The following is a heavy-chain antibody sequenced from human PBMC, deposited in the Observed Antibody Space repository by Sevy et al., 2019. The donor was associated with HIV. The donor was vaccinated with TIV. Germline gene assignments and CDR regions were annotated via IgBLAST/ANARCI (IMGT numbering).Heavy chain of an antibody. V-gene: IGHV4-61*01. CDR3: ARAGGWFGELSTDDYYYYYMDV. D-gene: IGHD3-10*01. Sequence: SETLSLTCTVSGGSVSSGSYYWSWIRQPPGKGLEWIGYIYYSGSTNYNPSIKSRVTISVDTSKNQFSLKLSSVTAAETAVYYCARAGGWFGELSTDDYYYYYMDVWGKGTTVTVSS. J-gene: IGHJ6*03. CDR2: IYYSGST. CDR1: GGSVSSGSYY.